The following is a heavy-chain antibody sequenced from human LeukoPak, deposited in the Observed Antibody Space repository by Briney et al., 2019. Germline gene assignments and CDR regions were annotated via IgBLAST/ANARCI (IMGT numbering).Heavy chain of an antibody. CDR1: GFTFSSYW. D-gene: IGHD2-15*01. J-gene: IGHJ4*02. CDR3: AKYRMATTPYFDY. V-gene: IGHV3-74*01. CDR2: INSDGSST. Sequence: GRSLRLSCAASGFTFSSYWMHWVRQAPGKGLVWVSRINSDGSSTSYADSVKGRFTISRDNAKNTLYLQMNSLRAEDTAVYHCAKYRMATTPYFDYWGQGTLVTVSS.